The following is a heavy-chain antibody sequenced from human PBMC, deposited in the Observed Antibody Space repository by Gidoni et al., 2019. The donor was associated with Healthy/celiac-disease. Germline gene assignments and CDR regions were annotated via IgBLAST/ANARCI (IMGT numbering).Heavy chain of an antibody. CDR1: GGSISSYY. J-gene: IGHJ5*02. V-gene: IGHV4-4*07. D-gene: IGHD3-22*01. CDR2: IYTSGST. Sequence: QVQLQESGPGLVKPSETLSLTGTAPGGSISSYYWSWIRQPAGKGLEWIGRIYTSGSTNYNPSLKSRVTMSVDTSKNQFSLKLSSVTAADTAVYYCARDGAGRLFTWFDPWGQGTLVTVSS. CDR3: ARDGAGRLFTWFDP.